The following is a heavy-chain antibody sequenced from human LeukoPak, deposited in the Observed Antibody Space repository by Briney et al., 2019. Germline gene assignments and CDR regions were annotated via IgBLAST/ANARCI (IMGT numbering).Heavy chain of an antibody. V-gene: IGHV3-49*03. CDR3: TRDLAQNIAAAEY. Sequence: GGSLRLSCTASGFTFNNYAMSWFRQAPGKGLEWVGFIRTETYGGTTEDAASVKGRVAISRDDSKSIAYLQMNSLKTEDAAVYYCTRDLAQNIAAAEYWGQGTQVTVSS. D-gene: IGHD6-13*01. CDR2: IRTETYGGTT. CDR1: GFTFNNYA. J-gene: IGHJ4*02.